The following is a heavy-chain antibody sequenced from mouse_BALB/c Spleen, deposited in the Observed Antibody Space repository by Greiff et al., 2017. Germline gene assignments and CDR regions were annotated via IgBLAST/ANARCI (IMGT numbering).Heavy chain of an antibody. Sequence: VQRVESGPDLVAPSQSLSITCTVSGFSLTSYGVHWVRQPPGKGLEWLVVIWSDGSTTYNSALKSRLSISKDNSKSQVFLKMNSLQTDDTAMYFCARHGATALYYAMDYWGQGTSVTVSS. CDR1: GFSLTSYG. D-gene: IGHD1-2*01. CDR3: ARHGATALYYAMDY. CDR2: IWSDGST. J-gene: IGHJ4*01. V-gene: IGHV2-6-2*01.